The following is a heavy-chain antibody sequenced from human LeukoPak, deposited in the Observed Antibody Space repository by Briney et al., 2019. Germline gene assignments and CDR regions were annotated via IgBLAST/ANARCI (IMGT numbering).Heavy chain of an antibody. Sequence: PSETLSLTCTVSGGSISSSSYYWGWIRQPPGKGLEWIGSIYYSGSTYYNPSLKSRVTISVDTSKNQFSLKLSSVTAADTAVYYCAYGGKSKYYFDYWGQGTLVTVSS. CDR2: IYYSGST. D-gene: IGHD2-15*01. CDR3: AYGGKSKYYFDY. V-gene: IGHV4-39*01. J-gene: IGHJ4*02. CDR1: GGSISSSSYY.